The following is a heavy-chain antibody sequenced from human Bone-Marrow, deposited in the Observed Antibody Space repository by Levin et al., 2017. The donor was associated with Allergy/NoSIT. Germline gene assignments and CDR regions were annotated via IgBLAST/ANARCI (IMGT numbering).Heavy chain of an antibody. V-gene: IGHV2-5*02. J-gene: IGHJ3*02. CDR3: AHILITFGGVLRTDDFDM. Sequence: SGPTLVKPTETLALTCTFSGFSLSSSGVGVGWIRQSPGQALEWLAIIYWDDDRRYNPSLRIRLTITKDTSINKVVLIMTSMDTADTATYYCAHILITFGGVLRTDDFDMWGQGTLVTVSS. CDR2: IYWDDDR. CDR1: GFSLSSSGVG. D-gene: IGHD3-16*01.